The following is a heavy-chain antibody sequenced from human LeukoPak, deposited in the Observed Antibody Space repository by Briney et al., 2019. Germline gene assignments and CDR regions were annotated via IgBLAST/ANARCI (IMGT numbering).Heavy chain of an antibody. J-gene: IGHJ4*02. CDR3: ARTYDFWSANWSPYFDY. D-gene: IGHD3-3*01. CDR2: INHSGST. V-gene: IGHV4-34*01. CDR1: GGSFSGYY. Sequence: PSETLSLTCAVYGGSFSGYYWSWIRQPPGKGLEWIGEINHSGSTNYNPSLKSRVTISVDTSKNQFSLKLSSVTAADTAVYYCARTYDFWSANWSPYFDYWGQGTLVTVSS.